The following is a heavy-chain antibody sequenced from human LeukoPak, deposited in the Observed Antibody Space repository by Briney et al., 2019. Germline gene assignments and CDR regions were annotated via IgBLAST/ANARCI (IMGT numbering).Heavy chain of an antibody. J-gene: IGHJ4*02. CDR3: TKGGDIVVVVAATPTPFDY. V-gene: IGHV3-23*01. CDR2: ISGSGGST. D-gene: IGHD2-15*01. CDR1: GFTFSSYA. Sequence: GGSLRLPCAASGFTFSSYAMSWVRQAPGKGLEWVSAISGSGGSTYYADSVKGRFTISRDNSKNTLYLQMNSLRAEDTAVYYCTKGGDIVVVVAATPTPFDYWGQGTLVTVSS.